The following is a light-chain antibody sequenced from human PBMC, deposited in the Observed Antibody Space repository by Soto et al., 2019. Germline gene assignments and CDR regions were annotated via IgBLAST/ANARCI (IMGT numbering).Light chain of an antibody. V-gene: IGLV1-44*01. CDR1: SSNIESNT. J-gene: IGLJ1*01. CDR3: AAWDDSLNGSYV. Sequence: QSVLTQPPSASGTPGQRVTISCSGSSSNIESNTVTWYQQLPGTAPKLVIYSNYDRPSGVPDRFSGSTSGTSASLVIRGLQSEDEADYYCAAWDDSLNGSYVFGTGTKVTVL. CDR2: SNY.